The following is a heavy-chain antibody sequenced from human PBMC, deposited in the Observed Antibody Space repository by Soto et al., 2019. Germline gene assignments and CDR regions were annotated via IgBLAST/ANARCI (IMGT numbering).Heavy chain of an antibody. D-gene: IGHD2-21*02. J-gene: IGHJ4*02. Sequence: EVQLVESGGGLIQPGGSLRLSCAASGFTVSRNYMTWVRRAPGKGLERVSIIYGGGNTYYADSVKGRFTISRDNSKNTLYLQMNSLRAEDTAVYYCASSEKGGTDCCPFDYWGQGALVTVSS. V-gene: IGHV3-53*01. CDR1: GFTVSRNY. CDR3: ASSEKGGTDCCPFDY. CDR2: IYGGGNT.